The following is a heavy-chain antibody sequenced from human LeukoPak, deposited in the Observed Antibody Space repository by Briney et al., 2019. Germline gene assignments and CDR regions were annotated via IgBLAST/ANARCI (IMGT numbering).Heavy chain of an antibody. V-gene: IGHV3-23*01. Sequence: QTGGSLRLSCVASGVTLSNYAMSWARQAPGKGLEWVSGISSSGSGGNTYYADSVKGRFTISRDSSRNTLFLHMNTLRAEDTAIYYCAKGGDGYNYYFDYWGQETLVTVSS. CDR3: AKGGDGYNYYFDY. D-gene: IGHD5-24*01. CDR1: GVTLSNYA. J-gene: IGHJ4*02. CDR2: ISSSGSGGNT.